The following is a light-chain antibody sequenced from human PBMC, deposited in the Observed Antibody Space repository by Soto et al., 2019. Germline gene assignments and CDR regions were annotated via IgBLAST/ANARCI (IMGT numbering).Light chain of an antibody. Sequence: EIVLTQSPVILSVSPGESATLSCRASQSVTRNLAWYQQIPGQAPRLLVYHASVRATGIPARFSGSGSGTEFSLTISNLQSEDFAVYFCQQYNDWPLITFGQGTRLEIK. CDR2: HAS. CDR3: QQYNDWPLIT. V-gene: IGKV3-15*01. CDR1: QSVTRN. J-gene: IGKJ5*01.